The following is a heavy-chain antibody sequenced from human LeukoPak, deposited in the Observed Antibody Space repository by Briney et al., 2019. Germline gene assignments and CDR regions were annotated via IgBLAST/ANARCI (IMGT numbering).Heavy chain of an antibody. Sequence: PSETLSLTCTVSGGSITSNNYYCGWIRQPPGKGLEWTASINYSGSTYYNPSLKSRLSISVDTSKNQFSLKLNSVTAADTAVYYCARGRFYGFSGDSWGQGTLVTVSS. CDR3: ARGRFYGFSGDS. J-gene: IGHJ4*02. V-gene: IGHV4-39*07. CDR1: GGSITSNNYY. D-gene: IGHD2/OR15-2a*01. CDR2: INYSGST.